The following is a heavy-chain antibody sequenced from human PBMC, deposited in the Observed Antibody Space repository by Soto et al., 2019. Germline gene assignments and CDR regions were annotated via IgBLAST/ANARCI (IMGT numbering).Heavy chain of an antibody. J-gene: IGHJ6*02. CDR1: GYTFTSYG. CDR3: AVGYCSSTSCYPDTYYYYGMDV. CDR2: ISAYNGNT. Sequence: ASVKVPCKASGYTFTSYGISWVRQAPGQGLEWMGWISAYNGNTNYAQKLQGRVTMTTDTSTSTAYMELRSLRSDDTAVYYCAVGYCSSTSCYPDTYYYYGMDVWGQGTTVTVSS. V-gene: IGHV1-18*01. D-gene: IGHD2-2*01.